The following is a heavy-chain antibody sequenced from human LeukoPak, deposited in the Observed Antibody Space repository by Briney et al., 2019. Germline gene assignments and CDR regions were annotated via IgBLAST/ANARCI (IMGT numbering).Heavy chain of an antibody. J-gene: IGHJ6*02. D-gene: IGHD4-17*01. CDR1: GYTFTGYY. CDR2: INPNGGGT. CDR3: ARDKSDGDYVKNYYGMDV. Sequence: ASVKVSCKASGYTFTGYYMHWVRQAPGQGLEWMGWINPNGGGTNYAQKFQGRVTMTRDTSISTAYMELSRLRSDDTAVYYCARDKSDGDYVKNYYGMDVWGQGTTVTVSS. V-gene: IGHV1-2*02.